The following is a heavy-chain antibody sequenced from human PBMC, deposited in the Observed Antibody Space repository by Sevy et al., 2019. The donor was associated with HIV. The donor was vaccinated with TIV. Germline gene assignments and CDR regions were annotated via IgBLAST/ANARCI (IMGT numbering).Heavy chain of an antibody. Sequence: GGSLRLSCAASGFTFSGSAMHWVRQASGKGLEWVGRIRSKANSYATAYAASVKGRFTISRDDSKNTAYLQMNSLKTEDTAVYYCTRWWHQREWLLMEGAFDIWGQGTMVTVSS. CDR3: TRWWHQREWLLMEGAFDI. D-gene: IGHD3-3*01. CDR2: IRSKANSYAT. J-gene: IGHJ3*02. V-gene: IGHV3-73*01. CDR1: GFTFSGSA.